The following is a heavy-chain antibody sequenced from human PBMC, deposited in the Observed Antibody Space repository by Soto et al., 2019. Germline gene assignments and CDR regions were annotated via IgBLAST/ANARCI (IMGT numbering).Heavy chain of an antibody. D-gene: IGHD3-22*01. CDR2: IIPMFGKA. CDR1: GGTFSRYA. V-gene: IGHV1-69*01. Sequence: QVQLVQSGAEVKKPGSSVKVSCKASGGTFSRYAISWVRQAPGQGLEWMGGIIPMFGKANYAQKFQGRVTITADESTSKGYMELRSLRSEDTAVYYCARDGTLYDSSGYYYLYWGQGTLVTVSS. CDR3: ARDGTLYDSSGYYYLY. J-gene: IGHJ4*02.